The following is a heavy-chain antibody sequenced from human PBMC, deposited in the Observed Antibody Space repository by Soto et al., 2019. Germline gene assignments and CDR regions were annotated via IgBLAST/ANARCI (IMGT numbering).Heavy chain of an antibody. CDR1: GGSISSGGYY. CDR2: MYYSGST. D-gene: IGHD1-26*01. J-gene: IGHJ4*02. CDR3: ARFSGSYLRD. Sequence: QVQLQESGPGLVKPSQALSLTCTVSGGSISSGGYYWSWVRQHPGKGREWIAYMYYSGSTYYNPSLXSXVXVXXDTSKNQFSLKLSSVTAADTAVYYCARFSGSYLRDWGQGTLVTVSS. V-gene: IGHV4-31*03.